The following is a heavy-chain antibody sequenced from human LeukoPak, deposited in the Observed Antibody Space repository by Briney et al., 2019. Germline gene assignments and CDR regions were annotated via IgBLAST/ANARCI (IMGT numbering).Heavy chain of an antibody. Sequence: GASVKVSCKASGYIFTSYTMNWVRQAPGQGLEWMGWINTNTGNPTYAQGFTGRFVFSLDTSVSTAYLQISSLKAEDTAVYYCARDGWERRYYYGMDVWGQGTTVTVSS. D-gene: IGHD1-26*01. V-gene: IGHV7-4-1*02. J-gene: IGHJ6*02. CDR1: GYIFTSYT. CDR3: ARDGWERRYYYGMDV. CDR2: INTNTGNP.